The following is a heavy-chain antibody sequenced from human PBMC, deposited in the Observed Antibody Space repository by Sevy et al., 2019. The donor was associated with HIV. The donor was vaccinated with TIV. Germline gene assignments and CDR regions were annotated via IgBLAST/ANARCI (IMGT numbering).Heavy chain of an antibody. V-gene: IGHV3-48*03. D-gene: IGHD4-17*01. CDR1: GFRFSSYE. CDR3: ARDLPPSATTVAHFAY. Sequence: GGSLRLSCAASGFRFSSYEMNWVRQAPGKGLEWVASISNSGTNIYYSDSVRGRFTISRDTAKNSLYLQMNSLRAEDTAVYYCARDLPPSATTVAHFAYWGQGTLVTVSS. J-gene: IGHJ4*02. CDR2: ISNSGTNI.